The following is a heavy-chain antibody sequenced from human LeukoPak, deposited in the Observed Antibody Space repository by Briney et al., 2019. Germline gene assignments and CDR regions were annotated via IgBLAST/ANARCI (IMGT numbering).Heavy chain of an antibody. CDR2: IYHSGTT. Sequence: PSETLSLTCAVSGAFITNSHWWSWARQPPGKGLEWIGEIYHSGTTNYNPSLQSRVTMSVDKSKNQFSLKLSSVTAADTAVYYCATYFYSEYGSYYFDYWGQGTLVTVSS. J-gene: IGHJ4*02. CDR1: GAFITNSHW. D-gene: IGHD4-17*01. CDR3: ATYFYSEYGSYYFDY. V-gene: IGHV4-4*02.